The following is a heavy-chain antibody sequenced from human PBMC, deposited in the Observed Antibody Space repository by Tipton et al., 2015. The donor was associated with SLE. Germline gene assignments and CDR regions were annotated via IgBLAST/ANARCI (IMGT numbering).Heavy chain of an antibody. D-gene: IGHD6-19*01. J-gene: IGHJ4*02. Sequence: TLSLTCTVSGGSISSYYWSWIRQPPGKGLEGVGYLYTSGSTNYNPPLKRRVTISLDTSKNQFSLKLSSVTAADTAVYYCAREPEQSIFDYWCQGTLVTVSS. CDR2: LYTSGST. CDR3: AREPEQSIFDY. CDR1: GGSISSYY. V-gene: IGHV4-4*08.